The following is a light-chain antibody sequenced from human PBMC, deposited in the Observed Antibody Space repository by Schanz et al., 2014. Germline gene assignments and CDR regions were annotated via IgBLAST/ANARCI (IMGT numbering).Light chain of an antibody. CDR2: DVS. Sequence: QSALTQPASVSGSPGQSITISCTGTSSDVGGYNYVSWYQQHPGKAPKLMIYDVSYRPSGVSNRFSGSKSGNRASLTISGLQAEDEADYYCYSYAGGPSWVFGGGTKLTVL. V-gene: IGLV2-14*01. CDR1: SSDVGGYNY. CDR3: YSYAGGPSWV. J-gene: IGLJ3*02.